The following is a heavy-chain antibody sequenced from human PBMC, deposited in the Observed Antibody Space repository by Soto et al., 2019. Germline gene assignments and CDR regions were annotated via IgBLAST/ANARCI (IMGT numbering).Heavy chain of an antibody. J-gene: IGHJ4*02. CDR2: INHSGST. D-gene: IGHD5-18*01. CDR1: GGSFSGYY. Sequence: SETLSLTCAVYGGSFSGYYWSWIRQPPGKGLEWIGEINHSGSTNYNPSLKSRVTISVDTSKNQFSLKLSSVTAADTAVYYCARGLDSYGRLWGQGTLVTVSS. V-gene: IGHV4-34*01. CDR3: ARGLDSYGRL.